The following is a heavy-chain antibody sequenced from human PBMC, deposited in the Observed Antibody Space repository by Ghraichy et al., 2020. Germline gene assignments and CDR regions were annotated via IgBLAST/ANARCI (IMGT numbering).Heavy chain of an antibody. V-gene: IGHV3-33*08. D-gene: IGHD2-8*01. CDR1: GFSFSVYG. CDR2: IWYDGTKE. Sequence: GESLNISCAASGFSFSVYGMHWLRQAPGKGLEWLALIWYDGTKEYYAESVRGRFAISRDNSNDTVYLQMNSLRAEDTAVYYCASSIYCTNGVCYGLGYWGQGTLVTVSS. J-gene: IGHJ4*02. CDR3: ASSIYCTNGVCYGLGY.